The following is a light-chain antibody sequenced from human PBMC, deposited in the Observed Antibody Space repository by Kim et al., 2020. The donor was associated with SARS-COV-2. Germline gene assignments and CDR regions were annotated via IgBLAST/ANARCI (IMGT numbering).Light chain of an antibody. CDR3: TSYAGNNNLV. J-gene: IGLJ3*02. CDR2: GVT. V-gene: IGLV2-8*01. CDR1: SSDVGGYNH. Sequence: QSVLTQPPSASGSPGQSVTISCTGTSSDVGGYNHVSWYQQHPGKAPKLLIYGVTKRPSGVPSRFSGSKSGNTATLTVSGLQADDEADYYCTSYAGNNNLVFGGGTKVTVL.